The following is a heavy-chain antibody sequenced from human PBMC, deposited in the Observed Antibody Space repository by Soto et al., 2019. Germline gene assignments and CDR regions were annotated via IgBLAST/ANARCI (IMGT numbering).Heavy chain of an antibody. CDR2: IYYSGST. D-gene: IGHD2-2*01. CDR1: GGPISSSSYY. Sequence: LETLSLTCTVSGGPISSSSYYWGWIRQPPGKGLEWIGSIYYSGSTYYNPSLMSRVTISVDTSKNQFSLKLSSVTAADTAVYYCARHVYGWMPAATSCYYFDYWGQGTLVTVSS. J-gene: IGHJ4*02. V-gene: IGHV4-39*01. CDR3: ARHVYGWMPAATSCYYFDY.